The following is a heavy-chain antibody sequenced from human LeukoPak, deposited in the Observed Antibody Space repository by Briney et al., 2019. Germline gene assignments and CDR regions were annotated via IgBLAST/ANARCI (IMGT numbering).Heavy chain of an antibody. CDR2: ISGSGGST. CDR1: GFTFSSYA. V-gene: IGHV3-23*01. CDR3: AKETVVVVAATPDAFDI. D-gene: IGHD2-15*01. Sequence: GGSLRLSCAASGFTFSSYAMSWVRQAPGKGLEWVSGISGSGGSTHYADSVKDRFTISRDNSKNALYLQMNSLRAEDTAVYYCAKETVVVVAATPDAFDIWGQGTMVTVSS. J-gene: IGHJ3*02.